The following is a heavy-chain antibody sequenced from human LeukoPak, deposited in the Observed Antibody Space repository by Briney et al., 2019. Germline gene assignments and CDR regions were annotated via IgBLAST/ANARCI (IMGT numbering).Heavy chain of an antibody. CDR1: GFTVSSTY. CDR2: IYSGGNI. D-gene: IGHD3-10*01. V-gene: IGHV3-53*01. J-gene: IGHJ5*02. Sequence: PGGSLRLSCAASGFTVSSTYMSWVRQAPGKGLEWVSVIYSGGNIYYIDSVKGRFTISRDNSKNTMYLQMNSLRAEDTALYYCARDRSGSYPNWFDPWGQGTLVTVSS. CDR3: ARDRSGSYPNWFDP.